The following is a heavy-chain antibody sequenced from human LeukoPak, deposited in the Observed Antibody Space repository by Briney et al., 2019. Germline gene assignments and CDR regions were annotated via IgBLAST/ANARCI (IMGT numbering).Heavy chain of an antibody. D-gene: IGHD7-27*01. CDR1: RFTFSSYT. V-gene: IGHV3-23*01. J-gene: IGHJ4*02. CDR2: IITSDGNT. Sequence: GGSLRLSCAASRFTFSSYTMSWVRQAPGKGLEWISTIITSDGNTYYADSVKGRFTVSRDNSKNTLFLQMNSLRAEDTAVYYCAKDGGLWVSAHWGDSWGRGTLVTVSS. CDR3: AKDGGLWVSAHWGDS.